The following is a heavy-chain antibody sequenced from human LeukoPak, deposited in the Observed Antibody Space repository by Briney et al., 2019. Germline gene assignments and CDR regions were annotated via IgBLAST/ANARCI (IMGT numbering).Heavy chain of an antibody. V-gene: IGHV1-18*04. J-gene: IGHJ4*02. CDR3: ARDLKGRYYAGFDY. CDR2: ISAYNSNT. Sequence: KPGESLKISCKGFGYSFTNYWIGWVRQAPGQGLEWMGWISAYNSNTHYAQKLQGRVTMTTDTSTSTAYMEVRSLRSDDTAVYYCARDLKGRYYAGFDYWGQGTLVTVSS. D-gene: IGHD3-9*01. CDR1: GYSFTNYW.